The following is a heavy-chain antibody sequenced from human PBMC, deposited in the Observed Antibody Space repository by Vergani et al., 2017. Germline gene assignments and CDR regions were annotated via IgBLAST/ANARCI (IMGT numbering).Heavy chain of an antibody. V-gene: IGHV1-18*04. D-gene: IGHD6-19*01. CDR2: ISAYNGNT. Sequence: QVQLVQSGAEVKKPGASVKVSCKASGYTFTSYGISWVRQAPGQGLEWMGWISAYNGNTNYAQKLQGRVTMTTDTSTSTAYMELRSLRSEDTAVYYCARRGDYSSGWPKPFYYYYGMDVWGQGTTVTVSS. CDR1: GYTFTSYG. J-gene: IGHJ6*02. CDR3: ARRGDYSSGWPKPFYYYYGMDV.